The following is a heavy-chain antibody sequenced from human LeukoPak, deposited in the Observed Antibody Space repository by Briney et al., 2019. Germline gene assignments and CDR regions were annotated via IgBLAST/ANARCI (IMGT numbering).Heavy chain of an antibody. Sequence: GGSLRLSCAASGFIFSTYAVNWVRQAPGKGLEWVSTISGGGGSTYYADSVRGRFTISRDNSKNTLCLQMSSLRAEDTAVYYCTKDRGRYYDSSGYYWGYYFDSWGQGILVTVST. CDR3: TKDRGRYYDSSGYYWGYYFDS. D-gene: IGHD3-22*01. CDR2: ISGGGGST. CDR1: GFIFSTYA. V-gene: IGHV3-23*01. J-gene: IGHJ4*02.